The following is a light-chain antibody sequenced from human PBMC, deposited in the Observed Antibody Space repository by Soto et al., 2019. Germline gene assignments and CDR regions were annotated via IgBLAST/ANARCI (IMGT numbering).Light chain of an antibody. CDR2: LAS. CDR3: QPYYSSPRT. V-gene: IGKV4-1*01. CDR1: QSVLYSSTTKNY. J-gene: IGKJ2*01. Sequence: DIVMTQSPDSLAVSLGERATINCKSSQSVLYSSTTKNYLAWYQQKAGQPRKLLIYLASTRESGGPDRVSGSGSGTDFTLTISSLQAADVAVYYCQPYYSSPRTFGQGTKREIK.